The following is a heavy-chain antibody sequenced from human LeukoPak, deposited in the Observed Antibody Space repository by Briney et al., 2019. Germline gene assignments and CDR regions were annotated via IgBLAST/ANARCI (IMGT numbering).Heavy chain of an antibody. D-gene: IGHD1-1*01. CDR1: GGSISSGSYY. V-gene: IGHV4-61*02. J-gene: IGHJ5*02. CDR3: ARESNAGTTDNWFDP. Sequence: SQTLSLTCTVSGGSISSGSYYWSWIGQPAGTGLEWIGRIYTSGSTNYNPSLKSRVTISVDTSKNQFSLKLSSVTAADTAVYYCARESNAGTTDNWFDPWGQGTLVTVSS. CDR2: IYTSGST.